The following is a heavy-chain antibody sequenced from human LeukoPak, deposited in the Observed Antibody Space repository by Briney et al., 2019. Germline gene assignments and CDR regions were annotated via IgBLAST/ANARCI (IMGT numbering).Heavy chain of an antibody. J-gene: IGHJ4*02. D-gene: IGHD3-16*02. CDR1: GFTFSSYA. V-gene: IGHV3-23*01. CDR3: AKVWEFQNLRLGELSLEDY. Sequence: PGGSLRLSCAASGFTFSSYAMSWVRQAPGKGLEWVSAISGSGGSTYYADSVKGRFTISRDNSKNTLYLQMNSLRAEDTAVYYCAKVWEFQNLRLGELSLEDYWGQGTLVTVSS. CDR2: ISGSGGST.